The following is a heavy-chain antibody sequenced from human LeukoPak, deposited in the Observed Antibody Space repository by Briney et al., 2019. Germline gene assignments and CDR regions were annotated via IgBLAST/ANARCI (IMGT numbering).Heavy chain of an antibody. V-gene: IGHV1-46*01. Sequence: GASVKVSCQASGYTFTSYYMHWVRQAPGQGLEWMGIINPSGGSTSYAQKFQGRVTMTRDTSTSTVYMELSSLRSEDTAVYYCARDLVAVAGTNYWGRGTLVTVSS. CDR2: INPSGGST. J-gene: IGHJ4*02. CDR3: ARDLVAVAGTNY. CDR1: GYTFTSYY. D-gene: IGHD6-19*01.